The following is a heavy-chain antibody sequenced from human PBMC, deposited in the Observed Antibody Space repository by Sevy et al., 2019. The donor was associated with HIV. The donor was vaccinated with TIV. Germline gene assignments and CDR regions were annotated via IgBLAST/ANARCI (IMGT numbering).Heavy chain of an antibody. J-gene: IGHJ4*02. CDR3: VRDDSYAFDF. CDR1: GFTFSYFS. D-gene: IGHD2-8*01. V-gene: IGHV3-48*01. CDR2: IAGTTSHI. Sequence: GGSVRLSCAASGFTFSYFSLNWVRQAPGKGLEWIAYIAGTTSHIYYSGSVKGRVTISRDNAKNSVYLQMSSLRAEDTAIYYCVRDDSYAFDFWGQGALVTVSS.